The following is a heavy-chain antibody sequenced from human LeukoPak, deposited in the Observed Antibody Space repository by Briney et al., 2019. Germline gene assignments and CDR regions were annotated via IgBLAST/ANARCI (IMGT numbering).Heavy chain of an antibody. CDR1: GFTFDDYA. Sequence: GGSLRLSCAASGFTFDDYAMHWVRQAPGKGLEWVSLISWDGGSTYYADSVKGRFTISRDNSKNSLYLQMNSLRAEDTALYYCAKDITAVDKTNAFDIWGQGTMVTVSS. CDR2: ISWDGGST. D-gene: IGHD6-19*01. V-gene: IGHV3-43D*03. CDR3: AKDITAVDKTNAFDI. J-gene: IGHJ3*02.